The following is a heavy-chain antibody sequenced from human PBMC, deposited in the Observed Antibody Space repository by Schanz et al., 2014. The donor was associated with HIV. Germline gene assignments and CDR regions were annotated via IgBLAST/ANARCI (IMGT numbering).Heavy chain of an antibody. J-gene: IGHJ4*02. CDR3: AKPEYDTSGNSQSHFDY. CDR1: GFTFSNYG. CDR2: VRHDGGAT. V-gene: IGHV3-23*04. Sequence: VQLVESGGGVVRPGKSLRLSCEASGFTFSNYGMHWVRQAPGKGLEWISAVRHDGGATYYADSVKGRFTISRDNSKNTLYLQMNTLRAEDTAVYYCAKPEYDTSGNSQSHFDYWGQGTLVTVSS. D-gene: IGHD3-22*01.